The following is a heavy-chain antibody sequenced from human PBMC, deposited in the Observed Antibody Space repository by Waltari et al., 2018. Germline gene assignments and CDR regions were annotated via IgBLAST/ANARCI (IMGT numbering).Heavy chain of an antibody. CDR3: ERARGYFDSFDAFDI. V-gene: IGHV1-8*03. J-gene: IGHJ3*02. D-gene: IGHD3-9*01. CDR2: RDTHSGNT. Sequence: QVQRVQSGAEVRKPGASVKVSCKASGYTFTRYDINWVRQATGQGLEWMGWRDTHSGNTGYAQKFQGRVTIARTASISTAYLELSSLRSDDTAVYYCERARGYFDSFDAFDIWGQGTMVTVSS. CDR1: GYTFTRYD.